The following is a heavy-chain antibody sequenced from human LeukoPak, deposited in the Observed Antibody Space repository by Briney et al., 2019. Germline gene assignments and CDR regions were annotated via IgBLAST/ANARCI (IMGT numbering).Heavy chain of an antibody. Sequence: GGSLRLSCAASGFTFSSYGMSWVRQAPGKGLEWVSAISGSGGSTYYADSVKGRFTISRDNSKNTLYLQMNSLRAEDTAAYYCAKTAGTPLYRHELYYFDYWGQGTLVTVSS. D-gene: IGHD6-13*01. CDR1: GFTFSSYG. J-gene: IGHJ4*02. V-gene: IGHV3-23*01. CDR2: ISGSGGST. CDR3: AKTAGTPLYRHELYYFDY.